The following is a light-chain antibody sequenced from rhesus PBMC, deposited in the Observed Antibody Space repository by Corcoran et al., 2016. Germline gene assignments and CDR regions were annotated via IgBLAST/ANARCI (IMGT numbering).Light chain of an antibody. V-gene: IGLV2-13*03. CDR1: SSDIGGYNR. CDR2: EVS. CDR3: SSSASSSTFV. Sequence: QASPTQSPSVSGFPGRSVTISCTGTSSDIGGYNRVYWYQQHPGKAPKLMIYEVSKLPSGVSDRFSGSKSGNTASLTISGLQAEDEADYYCSSSASSSTFVFGSGTKLTVL. J-gene: IGLJ6*01.